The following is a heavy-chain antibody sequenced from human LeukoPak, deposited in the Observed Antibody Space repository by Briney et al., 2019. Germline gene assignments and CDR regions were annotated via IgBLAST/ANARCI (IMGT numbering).Heavy chain of an antibody. CDR3: ARTVRTGGYYFDY. CDR1: GGSISSYY. V-gene: IGHV4-59*08. Sequence: SETLSLTCTVSGGSISSYYWSWIRQPPGKGLKWIGSIYHSGSTYYNPSLKSRVTISVDTSKNQFSLKLSSVTAADTAVYYCARTVRTGGYYFDYWGQGTLVTVSS. J-gene: IGHJ4*02. D-gene: IGHD3-16*01. CDR2: IYHSGST.